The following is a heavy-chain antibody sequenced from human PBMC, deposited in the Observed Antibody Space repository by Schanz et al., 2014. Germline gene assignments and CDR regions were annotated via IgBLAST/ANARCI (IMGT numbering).Heavy chain of an antibody. CDR1: GFTLTSYA. CDR3: ARSTSMYFLQ. Sequence: EVQVVESGGGLVQPGGSLRLSCEASGFTLTSYALTWVRQAPGKGLEWVAGISGSGGSTDYADSVKGRFIIPRDNSKNPLYLQMNSLRAEDTAVYYCARSTSMYFLQWGQGTLVTVSS. D-gene: IGHD2-2*01. CDR2: ISGSGGST. V-gene: IGHV3-23*04. J-gene: IGHJ1*01.